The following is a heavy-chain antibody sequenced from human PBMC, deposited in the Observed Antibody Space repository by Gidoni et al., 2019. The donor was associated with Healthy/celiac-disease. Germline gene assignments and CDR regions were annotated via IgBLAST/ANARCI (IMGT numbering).Heavy chain of an antibody. CDR1: GGSISSSSYY. J-gene: IGHJ5*02. CDR3: ARQVIQQWLFSWFDP. Sequence: QLQLQESGPGLVKPSETLSLTCTASGGSISSSSYYWGWIRQPPGKGLEWIGSIYYSGSTYYNPSLKSRVTISVDTSKNQFSLKLSSVTAADTAVYYCARQVIQQWLFSWFDPWGQGTLVTVSS. D-gene: IGHD6-19*01. V-gene: IGHV4-39*01. CDR2: IYYSGST.